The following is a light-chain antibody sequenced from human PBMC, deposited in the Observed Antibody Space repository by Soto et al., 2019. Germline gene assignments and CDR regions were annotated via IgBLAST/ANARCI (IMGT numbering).Light chain of an antibody. V-gene: IGLV1-51*01. J-gene: IGLJ2*01. CDR2: DNS. CDR3: GTWDDSLSAVV. Sequence: QSVLTQPPSVSAAPGQTVTISCSGSSSNIGVKSVSWYQQLPRTAPKLLIYDNSERPSGIPDRFSASKSGTSATLGITGLQTGDEADYYCGTWDDSLSAVVFGGGPKVTVL. CDR1: SSNIGVKS.